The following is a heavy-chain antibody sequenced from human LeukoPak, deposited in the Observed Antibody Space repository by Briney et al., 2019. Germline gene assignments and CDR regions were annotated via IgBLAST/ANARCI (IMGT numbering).Heavy chain of an antibody. CDR1: GFTFSSYW. V-gene: IGHV3-21*01. CDR2: ISSSSYI. CDR3: ARSEMGYYYYYMDV. J-gene: IGHJ6*03. D-gene: IGHD2-8*01. Sequence: GGSLRLSCAASGFTFSSYWMSWVRQAPGKGLEWVSSISSSSYIYYADSVKGRFTISRDNAKNSLYLQMNSLRAEDTGVYYCARSEMGYYYYYMDVWGKGTTVTVSS.